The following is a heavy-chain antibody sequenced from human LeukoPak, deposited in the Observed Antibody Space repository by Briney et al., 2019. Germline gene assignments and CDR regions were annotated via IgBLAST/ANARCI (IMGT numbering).Heavy chain of an antibody. J-gene: IGHJ6*03. CDR1: GGSFSGYY. V-gene: IGHV4-34*01. CDR2: INHSGST. Sequence: PSETLSLTCAVYGGSFSGYYWSWIRQPPGKGLEWIGEINHSGSTNYNPSLKSRVTISVDTSKNQFSLKLSSVTAADTAVYYCARLRTLTIFGVVINYYYYYMDVWGKGTTVTVSS. D-gene: IGHD3-3*01. CDR3: ARLRTLTIFGVVINYYYYYMDV.